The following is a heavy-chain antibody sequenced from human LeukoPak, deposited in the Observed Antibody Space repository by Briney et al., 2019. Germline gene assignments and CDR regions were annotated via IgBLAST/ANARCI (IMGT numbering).Heavy chain of an antibody. Sequence: SETLSLTCTVSSGSITTGGYYWSWIRQHPGKGLERIGYIYYSGSTNYNPSLKSRVTISVDTSKNQFSLKLSSVTAADTAVYYCARGSDSSGYSSYYYYYYMDVWGKGTTVTVSS. CDR1: SGSITTGGYY. CDR3: ARGSDSSGYSSYYYYYYMDV. V-gene: IGHV4-61*08. J-gene: IGHJ6*03. CDR2: IYYSGST. D-gene: IGHD3-22*01.